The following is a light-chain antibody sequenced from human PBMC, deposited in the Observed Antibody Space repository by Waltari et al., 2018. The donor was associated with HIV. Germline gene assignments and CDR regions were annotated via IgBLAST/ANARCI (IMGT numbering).Light chain of an antibody. CDR1: SSDVGSDYL. CDR3: CSYAGSSTLV. Sequence: SALTQPASVSGCPGQSITIPCTGTSSDVGSDYLVSWYQQHPGKAPKLMIYEVSKRPSGVSNRFSCSKSGNPASLSISGLQAEDEADYYCCSYAGSSTLVFGGGTKLTVL. V-gene: IGLV2-23*02. J-gene: IGLJ2*01. CDR2: EVS.